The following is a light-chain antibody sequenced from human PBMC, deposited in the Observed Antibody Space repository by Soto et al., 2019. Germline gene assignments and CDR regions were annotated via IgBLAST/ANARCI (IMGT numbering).Light chain of an antibody. J-gene: IGKJ4*01. CDR3: QQRSIWLT. Sequence: EIVLTQSPATLSLSPGERATLSCRASQSVSSYLAWYQQKPGQAPRLLIYDASNRATGIPARFSGSGSGTDFTLPISSLEPEDFAVYYCQQRSIWLTFGGGAKVEIK. CDR2: DAS. V-gene: IGKV3-11*01. CDR1: QSVSSY.